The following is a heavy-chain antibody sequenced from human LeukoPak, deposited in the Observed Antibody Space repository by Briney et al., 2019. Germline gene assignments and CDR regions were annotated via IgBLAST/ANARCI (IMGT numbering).Heavy chain of an antibody. CDR1: GYRFTSYY. D-gene: IGHD3-10*01. V-gene: IGHV1-46*01. CDR2: INPSGGST. J-gene: IGHJ4*02. Sequence: GASVKVSCKASGYRFTSYYIHWVRQAPGQGLESMGIINPSGGSTSYAPKFQGRVTMTRDTSTSTVYMELSSLRYEDTAVYYCARDIYTSGSLGYWGEGTLVTVSS. CDR3: ARDIYTSGSLGY.